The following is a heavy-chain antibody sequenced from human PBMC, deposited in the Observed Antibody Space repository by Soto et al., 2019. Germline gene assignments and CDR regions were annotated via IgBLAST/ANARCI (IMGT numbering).Heavy chain of an antibody. CDR1: GFSFSTYA. J-gene: IGHJ5*02. CDR3: AKHAGYQLVRWFDP. Sequence: EVQLLESGGGLVQPGGSLRLSCAVSGFSFSTYAMSWVRQAPGKGLEWVSGISAGGGNTYYADSVRGRFTISRDNSKDTLYLQITSLRAEDTAFYYYAKHAGYQLVRWFDPWGQGTLVTVSS. V-gene: IGHV3-23*01. D-gene: IGHD2-2*01. CDR2: ISAGGGNT.